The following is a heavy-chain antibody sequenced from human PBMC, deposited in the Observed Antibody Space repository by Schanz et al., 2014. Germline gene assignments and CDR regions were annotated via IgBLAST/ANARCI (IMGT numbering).Heavy chain of an antibody. CDR2: IRYDGSSK. CDR1: GFTFSSYS. J-gene: IGHJ4*02. CDR3: ARVGRDYISSSVLDSLHY. Sequence: QVQLVESGGGVVQPGGSLRLSCAASGFTFSSYSMHWVRQAPGKGLEWVAFIRYDGSSKYYADSVRGRFTISRDDSKNTLYLQMNNLRPEDTAMYFCARVGRDYISSSVLDSLHYWGQGSLVTVS. V-gene: IGHV3-30*02. D-gene: IGHD6-6*01.